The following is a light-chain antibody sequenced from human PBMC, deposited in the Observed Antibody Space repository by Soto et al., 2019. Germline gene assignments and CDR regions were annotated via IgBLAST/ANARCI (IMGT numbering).Light chain of an antibody. J-gene: IGLJ2*01. CDR3: PSSDGNNHVV. CDR1: GGSIASNY. Sequence: NFMLTQPHSVSESPGETVTISCTRTGGSIASNYVQWYQQRPGSAPSTVIYVFDQRPSGVPDRFSGSIDRSSNSASLTISGLKTEDEADYYCPSSDGNNHVVLGGGTKVTVL. CDR2: VFD. V-gene: IGLV6-57*04.